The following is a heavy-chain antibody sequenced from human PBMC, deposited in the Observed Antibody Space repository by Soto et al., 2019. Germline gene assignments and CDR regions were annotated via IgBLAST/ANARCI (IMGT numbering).Heavy chain of an antibody. CDR3: ARHKALACSRYDY. CDR2: IYDSGST. D-gene: IGHD3-22*01. Sequence: QLQLPESGPGLVKPSETMSLTCTVSGGYISSSSYYWGWISQPPGKGLEWIGSIYDSGSTYYNPSLKSRVTISVDTSKNRFSLKLSSLTAADTAVYYFARHKALACSRYDYWFQGTLVTVSS. V-gene: IGHV4-39*01. CDR1: GGYISSSSYY. J-gene: IGHJ4*02.